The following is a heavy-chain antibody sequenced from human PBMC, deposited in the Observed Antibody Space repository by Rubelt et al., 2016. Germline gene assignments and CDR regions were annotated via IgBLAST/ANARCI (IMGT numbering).Heavy chain of an antibody. J-gene: IGHJ4*02. V-gene: IGHV4-59*08. CDR2: IYYSGST. CDR3: ARRYSSGWYDFDY. Sequence: QLQLQESGPGLVKPSETLSLTCTVSGGSISSYYWSWIRQPPGKGLEWLGYIYYSGSTNYNPSLKSRVTISVDTSKNQFSLKLSSVTAADTAVYYCARRYSSGWYDFDYWGQGTLVTVSS. CDR1: GGSISSYY. D-gene: IGHD6-19*01.